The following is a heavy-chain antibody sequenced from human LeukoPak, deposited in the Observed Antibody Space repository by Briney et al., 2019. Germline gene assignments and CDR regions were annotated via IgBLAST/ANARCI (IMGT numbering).Heavy chain of an antibody. CDR2: INSDGSST. Sequence: GGSLRLSCAGSGFTFSSYWMHWVRQAPGKGLVWVSRINSDGSSTRYADSVKGRFTISRDNAKNTLYLQMNSLRAEDTAVYYCARENRVGLWFDYWGQGTLVTVSS. D-gene: IGHD5-18*01. J-gene: IGHJ4*02. V-gene: IGHV3-74*01. CDR3: ARENRVGLWFDY. CDR1: GFTFSSYW.